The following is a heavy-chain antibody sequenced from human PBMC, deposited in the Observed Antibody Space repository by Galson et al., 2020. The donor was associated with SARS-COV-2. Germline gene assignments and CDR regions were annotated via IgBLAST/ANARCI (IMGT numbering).Heavy chain of an antibody. Sequence: ASATLSLTCTVPGRSISSSSYYWGWIRQPPGKGLEWTGSIYYSGNTYYNPSLKSRVTLSMDMSKNQFSLRLSSVTAADTAVYYCARVPASYDILAGYYVPHDAFDIWGQGTMVTVSS. D-gene: IGHD3-9*01. V-gene: IGHV4-39*07. CDR1: GRSISSSSYY. CDR2: IYYSGNT. CDR3: ARVPASYDILAGYYVPHDAFDI. J-gene: IGHJ3*02.